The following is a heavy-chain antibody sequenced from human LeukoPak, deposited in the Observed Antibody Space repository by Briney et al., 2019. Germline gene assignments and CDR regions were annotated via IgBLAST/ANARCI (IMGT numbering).Heavy chain of an antibody. Sequence: SETLSLTCTVSGDSIRNYYWSWLRQPPGKGLEWIGYIYYSGITNYNPSLKSRVTISVDTSKNQFSLKLTSVTAADTAVYYCAREVPGYYGSGTYHIVGTYFDYWGQGTLVTVSS. D-gene: IGHD3-10*01. CDR2: IYYSGIT. J-gene: IGHJ4*02. CDR1: GDSIRNYY. V-gene: IGHV4-59*01. CDR3: AREVPGYYGSGTYHIVGTYFDY.